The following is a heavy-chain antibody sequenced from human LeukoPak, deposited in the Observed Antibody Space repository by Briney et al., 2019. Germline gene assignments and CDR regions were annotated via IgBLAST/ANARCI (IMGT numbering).Heavy chain of an antibody. CDR3: AKDGGDTAMVPFDY. Sequence: GGSLRLSCAASGFTFDDYAMHWVRQAPGKGLEWVSGISWNSGSIGYADSVKGRFTISRDNAKNSLYLQMNSLRAEDTALYYCAKDGGDTAMVPFDYWGRGTLVTVSS. D-gene: IGHD5-18*01. J-gene: IGHJ4*02. CDR2: ISWNSGSI. V-gene: IGHV3-9*01. CDR1: GFTFDDYA.